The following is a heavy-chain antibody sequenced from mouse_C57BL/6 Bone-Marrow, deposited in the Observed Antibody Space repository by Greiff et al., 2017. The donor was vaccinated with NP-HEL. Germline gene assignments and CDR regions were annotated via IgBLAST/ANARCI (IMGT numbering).Heavy chain of an antibody. CDR3: AREGTDKGDAMDY. D-gene: IGHD3-3*01. CDR2: IYPRSGNT. Sequence: QVHVKQSGAELARPGASVKLSCKASGYTFTSYGISWVKQRTGQGLEWIGEIYPRSGNTYYNEKFKGKATLTADKSSSTAYMELRSLTSEDSAVYFCAREGTDKGDAMDYWGQGTSVTVSS. J-gene: IGHJ4*01. CDR1: GYTFTSYG. V-gene: IGHV1-81*01.